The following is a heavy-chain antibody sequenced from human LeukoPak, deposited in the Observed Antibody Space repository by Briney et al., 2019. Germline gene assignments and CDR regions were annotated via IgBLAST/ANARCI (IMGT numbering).Heavy chain of an antibody. Sequence: GGSLRLSCAASGFTFSSYSMNWVRQAPGKGLEWVSSISSSSSYIYYADSVKGRFTISRDNDKNSLYLQMNSLRVEDTAVYYCARGIRGIANAFDIWGQGTMVTVSS. V-gene: IGHV3-21*06. J-gene: IGHJ3*02. CDR2: ISSSSSYI. CDR1: GFTFSSYS. D-gene: IGHD3-10*01. CDR3: ARGIRGIANAFDI.